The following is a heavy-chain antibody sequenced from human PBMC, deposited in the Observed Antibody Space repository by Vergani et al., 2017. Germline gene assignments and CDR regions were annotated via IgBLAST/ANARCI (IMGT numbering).Heavy chain of an antibody. V-gene: IGHV4-34*01. CDR3: ARVSREGPNSWYFDL. Sequence: QVQLQQWGAGLLKPSETLSLTCAVYGGSFSGYYWSWIRQPPGKGLEWIGYIYYSGSTYYNPSLKSRVTISVDTSKNQFSLKLSSVTAADTAVYYCARVSREGPNSWYFDLWGRGTLVTVSS. D-gene: IGHD4-23*01. J-gene: IGHJ2*01. CDR1: GGSFSGYY. CDR2: IYYSGST.